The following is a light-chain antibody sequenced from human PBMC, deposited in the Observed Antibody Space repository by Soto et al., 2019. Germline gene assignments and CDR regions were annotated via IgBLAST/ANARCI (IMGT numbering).Light chain of an antibody. CDR2: EVN. V-gene: IGLV2-23*02. CDR1: STDVGTYNH. J-gene: IGLJ1*01. Sequence: QSALTQPASVSGSPGQSITISCTGISTDVGTYNHVSWYQQHPGKAPKLMIYEVNERPSGVSNRFSGSKSGNTASLTISGLQAEDEAVYYFCSYARSTFYAFTTGTKVTVL. CDR3: CSYARSTFYA.